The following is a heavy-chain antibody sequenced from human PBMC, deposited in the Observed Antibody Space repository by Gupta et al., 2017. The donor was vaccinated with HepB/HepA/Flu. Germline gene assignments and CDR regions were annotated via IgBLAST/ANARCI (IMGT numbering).Heavy chain of an antibody. CDR3: ARDMRVYAMGQFDP. Sequence: QVQLVESGGGVVQPGRSLRLSCAASGFTFSSYGMHWTRQAPGKGLEWVAVIWYDGSNKYYADSVKGRFTISRDNSKNTLYLQMNSLRAEDTAVYYCARDMRVYAMGQFDPWGQGTLVTVSS. V-gene: IGHV3-33*01. CDR1: GFTFSSYG. CDR2: IWYDGSNK. D-gene: IGHD2-8*01. J-gene: IGHJ5*02.